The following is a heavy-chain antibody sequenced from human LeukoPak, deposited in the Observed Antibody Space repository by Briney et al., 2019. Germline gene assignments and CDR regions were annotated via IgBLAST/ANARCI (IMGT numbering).Heavy chain of an antibody. V-gene: IGHV1-18*01. CDR3: ARERGTYLYCSGGTCPPDY. Sequence: ASVKVSCKASGYTFTSYGISWVRQAPGQGLEWMGWISAYNGNTNYAQKLQGRVTMTTDTSTSTAYMELRSLRSDDTAVYYYARERGTYLYCSGGTCPPDYWGQGTLVTVSS. CDR1: GYTFTSYG. J-gene: IGHJ4*02. D-gene: IGHD2-15*01. CDR2: ISAYNGNT.